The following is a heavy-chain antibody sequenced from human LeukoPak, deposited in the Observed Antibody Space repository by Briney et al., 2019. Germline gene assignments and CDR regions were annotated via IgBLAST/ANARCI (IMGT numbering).Heavy chain of an antibody. CDR2: ISSSSSYI. V-gene: IGHV3-21*01. CDR3: ARDGVDDYGDYGDSSWFDP. J-gene: IGHJ5*02. D-gene: IGHD4-17*01. Sequence: AGGSLRLSCAASGFTFSSYSMNWVRQAPGKGLEWVSSISSSSSYIYYADSVKGRFTISRDNAKNSLYLQMNSLRAEDTAVYYCARDGVDDYGDYGDSSWFDPWGQGTLVTVSS. CDR1: GFTFSSYS.